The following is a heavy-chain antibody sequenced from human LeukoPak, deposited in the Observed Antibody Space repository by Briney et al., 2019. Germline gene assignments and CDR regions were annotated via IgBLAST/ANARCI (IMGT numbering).Heavy chain of an antibody. V-gene: IGHV1-8*01. D-gene: IGHD2-2*02. CDR1: GYTFTSSD. J-gene: IGHJ4*02. Sequence: RASVKVSCKASGYTFTSSDINWGRQATGQGLEWMGWMNPNSGNTGYVQKFQGRVTMTRDTSISTAYMELSSLTSEDTAVYYCARGVTYCSSTSCYTLDYWGQGTLVTVSS. CDR2: MNPNSGNT. CDR3: ARGVTYCSSTSCYTLDY.